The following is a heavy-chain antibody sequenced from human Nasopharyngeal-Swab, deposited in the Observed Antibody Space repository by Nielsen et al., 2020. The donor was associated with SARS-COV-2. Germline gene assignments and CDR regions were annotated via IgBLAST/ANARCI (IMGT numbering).Heavy chain of an antibody. CDR2: IFSNDEK. J-gene: IGHJ4*02. D-gene: IGHD6-13*01. Sequence: WIGQPPGKALEWLAHIFSNDEKSYSTSLKSRLTISKDTSKSQVVLTMNNMDPVDTATYYCARMEGSSCWYYWGQGTLVTVSS. CDR3: ARMEGSSCWYY. V-gene: IGHV2-26*01.